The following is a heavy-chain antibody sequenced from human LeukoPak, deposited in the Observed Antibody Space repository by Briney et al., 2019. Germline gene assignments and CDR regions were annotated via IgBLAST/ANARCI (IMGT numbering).Heavy chain of an antibody. CDR2: IHYSGST. J-gene: IGHJ6*03. Sequence: SETLCLTSALYRGSPCGSYWTWIRQPPGKGLECIGYIHYSGSTNYNPSLKSRVTISVDTSNNQFSLKLSSVTAADTAVYYCARTRDGYITTEYYYYMDVWGKGTTVTVSS. CDR3: ARTRDGYITTEYYYYMDV. V-gene: IGHV4-59*01. CDR1: RGSPCGSY. D-gene: IGHD5-24*01.